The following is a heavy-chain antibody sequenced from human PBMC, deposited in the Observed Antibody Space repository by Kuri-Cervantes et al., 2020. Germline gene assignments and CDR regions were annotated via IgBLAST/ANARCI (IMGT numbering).Heavy chain of an antibody. J-gene: IGHJ5*02. Sequence: GESLKISCAASGFSFSSYAMHWVRQAPGKGLEWVAAISYDGSNKYYADSVKGRFSIFRDNPKNTLFLEMNSLRAEDTAVYYCADGSAVAPQGSWGQGTLVTVSS. V-gene: IGHV3-30*01. CDR1: GFSFSSYA. D-gene: IGHD6-19*01. CDR3: ADGSAVAPQGS. CDR2: ISYDGSNK.